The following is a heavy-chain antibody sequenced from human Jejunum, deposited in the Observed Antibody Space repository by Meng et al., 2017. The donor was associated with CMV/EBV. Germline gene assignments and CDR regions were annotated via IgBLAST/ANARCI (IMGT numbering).Heavy chain of an antibody. D-gene: IGHD2-2*01. V-gene: IGHV3-30*04. CDR1: FTFNSYG. CDR3: ARGAYCRNNNCYPGYFDY. CDR2: ILYDASNK. J-gene: IGHJ4*02. Sequence: FTFNSYGMGRVRQAPGKGLELVSGILYDASNKYCADSVKGRFTISRDNSKNTLYLQMDDLRAEDTAVYYCARGAYCRNNNCYPGYFDYWGQGTLVTVSS.